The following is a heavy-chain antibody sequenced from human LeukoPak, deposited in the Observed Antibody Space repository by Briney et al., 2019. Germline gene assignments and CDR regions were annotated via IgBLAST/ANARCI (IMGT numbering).Heavy chain of an antibody. D-gene: IGHD1-26*01. V-gene: IGHV4-39*07. Sequence: SETLSLTCTVSGGSISSSGYYWGWVRQPPGKELEWIGSIYYSGSSHYNPSLKSRVSMSRDTAKNQFSLNLSSVTAADTAVYYCARVGVTADFDYWGKGTTVTVSS. CDR3: ARVGVTADFDY. J-gene: IGHJ4*03. CDR2: IYYSGSS. CDR1: GGSISSSGYY.